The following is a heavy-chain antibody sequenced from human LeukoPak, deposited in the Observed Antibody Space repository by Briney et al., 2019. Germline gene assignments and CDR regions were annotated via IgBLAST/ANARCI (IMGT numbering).Heavy chain of an antibody. CDR3: ARGTGAPSPDYYGSGSLFDY. Sequence: SETLSLTCTVSGGSISSLTYYWGWIRQPPGRGLEWIASIYYSGTTYYSPSLKSRVTISVDTSKNQFSLKLSSVTAADTAVYYCARGTGAPSPDYYGSGSLFDYWGQGTLVTVSS. CDR1: GGSISSLTYY. J-gene: IGHJ4*02. CDR2: IYYSGTT. D-gene: IGHD3-10*01. V-gene: IGHV4-39*07.